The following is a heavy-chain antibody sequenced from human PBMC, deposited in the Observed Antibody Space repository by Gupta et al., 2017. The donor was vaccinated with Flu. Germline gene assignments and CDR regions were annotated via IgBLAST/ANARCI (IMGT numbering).Heavy chain of an antibody. V-gene: IGHV3-23*01. CDR3: AKSGAGPAAISSGWFDP. CDR1: GFTFSSYA. D-gene: IGHD2-2*01. J-gene: IGHJ5*02. Sequence: EVQLLESGGGLVQPGGSLRLSCAASGFTFSSYAMSWVRQAPGKGLEWVSAISGSGGSTYYADSVKGRFTISRDNSKNTPYLQMNSLRAEDTAVYYCAKSGAGPAAISSGWFDPWGQGTLVTVSS. CDR2: ISGSGGST.